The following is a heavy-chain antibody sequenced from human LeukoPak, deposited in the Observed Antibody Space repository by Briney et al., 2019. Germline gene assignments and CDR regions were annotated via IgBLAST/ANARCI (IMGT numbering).Heavy chain of an antibody. Sequence: ASVKVSCKASSYTFTTYFVHWVRQAPGQGLEWLGRVGPGRGTTHYAQKFEGRVTVTSDTSTSTVYMELSSLRSEDTAVYYCARDLGLCSGGSCYSFDPWGQGTLVTVSS. CDR3: ARDLGLCSGGSCYSFDP. J-gene: IGHJ5*02. CDR2: VGPGRGTT. CDR1: SYTFTTYF. V-gene: IGHV1-46*01. D-gene: IGHD2-15*01.